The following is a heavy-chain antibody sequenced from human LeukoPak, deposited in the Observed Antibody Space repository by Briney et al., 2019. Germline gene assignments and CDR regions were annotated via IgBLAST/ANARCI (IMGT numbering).Heavy chain of an antibody. V-gene: IGHV1-69*06. CDR2: IIPIFGTA. D-gene: IGHD1-26*01. J-gene: IGHJ3*02. Sequence: SVTVSCKASGGTFSSYAISWVRQAPGQGLEWMGGIIPIFGTANYAQKFQGRVTITADKSTSTAYMELSSLRSEDTAVYYCARGGDIVGATTAAFDIWGQGTMVTVSS. CDR1: GGTFSSYA. CDR3: ARGGDIVGATTAAFDI.